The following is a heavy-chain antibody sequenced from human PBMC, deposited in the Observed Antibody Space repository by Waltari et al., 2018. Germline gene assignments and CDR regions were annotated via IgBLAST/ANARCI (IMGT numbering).Heavy chain of an antibody. CDR1: GYTFTDYY. CDR2: INANNGDT. V-gene: IGHV1-2*06. D-gene: IGHD3-3*01. Sequence: QVQLVQSGAEVKKPGASVKVSCKASGYTFTDYYVHWVRQAHGQGLEWMGRINANNGDTDYAQKFQGRVTRTRDTSLDTADMELSRLRSDDTAEYYCAKGGPAIFGVLNTKRFDCWGQGTPVTVSS. J-gene: IGHJ4*02. CDR3: AKGGPAIFGVLNTKRFDC.